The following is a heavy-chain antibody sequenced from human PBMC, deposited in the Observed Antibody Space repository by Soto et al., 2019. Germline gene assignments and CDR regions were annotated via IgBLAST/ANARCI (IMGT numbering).Heavy chain of an antibody. V-gene: IGHV3-21*01. J-gene: IGHJ6*02. CDR2: ISSSSSYI. CDR1: GFTFSSYS. Sequence: GSLRLSCAASGFTFSSYSMNWVRQAPGKGLEWVSSISSSSSYIYYADSVKGRFTISRDNAKNSLYLQMNSLRAEDTAVYYCARFEYYYDRTPESVDVWGQGTTVTVSS. CDR3: ARFEYYYDRTPESVDV. D-gene: IGHD3-22*01.